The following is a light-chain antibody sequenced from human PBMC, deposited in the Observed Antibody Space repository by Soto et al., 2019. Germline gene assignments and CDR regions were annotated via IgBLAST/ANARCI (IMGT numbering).Light chain of an antibody. CDR2: EAS. J-gene: IGLJ2*01. V-gene: IGLV2-23*01. Sequence: QSVLTQPASVSGSPGQSITISCTGSISDIGTYNLVSWLQQHPGKAPKLLIYEASKRPSGVSNRFSGSKSGNTASLTISGLQAEDEADYYCCSYESSTNLVVGGVTELTVL. CDR1: ISDIGTYNL. CDR3: CSYESSTNLV.